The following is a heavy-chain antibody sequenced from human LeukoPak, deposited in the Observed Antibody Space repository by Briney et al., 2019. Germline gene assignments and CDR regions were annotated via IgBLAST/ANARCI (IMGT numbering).Heavy chain of an antibody. D-gene: IGHD6-13*01. CDR2: INPNSGGT. J-gene: IGHJ4*02. CDR1: GYTFTGYY. CDR3: ARGLSIAAAGLVDY. Sequence: ASVKVACKASGYTFTGYYMHWVRQAPGQGLEWMGWINPNSGGTNYAQKFQGRVTMTRDTSISTAYMELSRLRSDDTAVYYCARGLSIAAAGLVDYWGQGTLVTVSS. V-gene: IGHV1-2*02.